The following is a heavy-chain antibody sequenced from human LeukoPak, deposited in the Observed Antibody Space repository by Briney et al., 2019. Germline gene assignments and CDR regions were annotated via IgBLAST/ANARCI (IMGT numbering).Heavy chain of an antibody. D-gene: IGHD4-23*01. CDR1: GGSISSYY. CDR2: IYYSGTT. V-gene: IGHV4-59*01. Sequence: SETLSLTCTVSGGSISSYYWSWTRQPPGKGLVWIGYIYYSGTTNYNPSLKSRVTILVDTSRNQFSLKVSSVTAADTAVYYCARDRYGGNSGEFDYWGQGTLVTVSS. CDR3: ARDRYGGNSGEFDY. J-gene: IGHJ4*02.